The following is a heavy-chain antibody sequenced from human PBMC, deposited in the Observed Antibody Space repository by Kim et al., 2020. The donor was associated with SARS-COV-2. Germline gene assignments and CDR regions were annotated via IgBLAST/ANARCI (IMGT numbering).Heavy chain of an antibody. Sequence: SETLSLTCTVSGGSISSYYWSWIRQPPGKGLEWIGYIYYCGSTNYNPSLKSLVTISVDTSKNQFSLNLGSVTAADTAVYYCARAGDSGWFRVISGMDVWGQGTTVTVSS. V-gene: IGHV4-59*13. J-gene: IGHJ6*02. CDR1: GGSISSYY. D-gene: IGHD3-10*01. CDR2: IYYCGST. CDR3: ARAGDSGWFRVISGMDV.